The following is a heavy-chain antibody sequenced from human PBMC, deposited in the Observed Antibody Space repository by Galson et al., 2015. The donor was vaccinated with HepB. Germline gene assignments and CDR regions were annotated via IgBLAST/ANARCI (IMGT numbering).Heavy chain of an antibody. CDR3: ARGALSPYDFWSGYYPHYYYGMDV. J-gene: IGHJ6*02. CDR2: IIPIFGTA. D-gene: IGHD3-3*01. CDR1: GGTFSSYA. V-gene: IGHV1-69*13. Sequence: SVKVSCKASGGTFSSYAISWVRQAPGQGLEWMGGIIPIFGTANYAQKFQGRVTITADESTSTAYMELSSLRSEDTAVYYCARGALSPYDFWSGYYPHYYYGMDVWGQGTTVTVSS.